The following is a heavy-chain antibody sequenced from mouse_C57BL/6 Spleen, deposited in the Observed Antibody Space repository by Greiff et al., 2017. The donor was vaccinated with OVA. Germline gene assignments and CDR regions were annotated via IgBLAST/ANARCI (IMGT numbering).Heavy chain of an antibody. CDR1: GFTIRDYG. CDR3: ASAVVAHFDY. J-gene: IGHJ2*01. CDR2: ISSGSSTI. V-gene: IGHV5-17*01. D-gene: IGHD1-1*01. Sequence: EVQVVESGGGLVKPGGSLKLSCAASGFTIRDYGMHWVRQAPEKGLEWVAYISSGSSTIYYADTVKGRFTISRDNAKNTLFLQMTSLRSEDTAMYYCASAVVAHFDYWGQGTTLTVSS.